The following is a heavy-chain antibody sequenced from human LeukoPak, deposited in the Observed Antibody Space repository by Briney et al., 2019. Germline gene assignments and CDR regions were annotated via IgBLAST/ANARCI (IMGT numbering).Heavy chain of an antibody. CDR2: INPNSGGT. D-gene: IGHD4-17*01. Sequence: ASVKVSCKASGYTFTGCYMHWVRQAPGQGLEWMRWINPNSGGTNYAQKLQGRVTMTTDTSTSTAYMELRSLRSDDTAVYYCARDLEGDYGLSDYWGQGTLVTVSS. J-gene: IGHJ4*02. CDR3: ARDLEGDYGLSDY. V-gene: IGHV1-2*02. CDR1: GYTFTGCY.